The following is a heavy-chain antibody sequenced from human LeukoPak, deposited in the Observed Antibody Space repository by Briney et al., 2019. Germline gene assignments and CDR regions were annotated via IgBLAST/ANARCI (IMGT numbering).Heavy chain of an antibody. CDR3: ARDQLESQLGDAFDI. J-gene: IGHJ3*02. CDR1: GYTFTGYY. CDR2: INPNSGGT. V-gene: IGHV1-2*02. Sequence: ASVKVSCKASGYTFTGYYMHWVRQAPGQGLEWMGWINPNSGGTNYAQKFQGRVTMTRDTSISTAYMELSRLRSDDTAVYYCARDQLESQLGDAFDIWGQGTMVTVSS. D-gene: IGHD1-1*01.